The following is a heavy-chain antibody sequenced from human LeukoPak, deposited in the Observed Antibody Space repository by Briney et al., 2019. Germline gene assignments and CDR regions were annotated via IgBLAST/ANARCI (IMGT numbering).Heavy chain of an antibody. Sequence: SQTLSLTCTVSGDSISGNHYWNWIRQPAGKGLEWIGRIFTSGNSNYNPSLTSRVTISLDTSKDQFSLRLSSVTAADTAFYYCARESATSGSTDWGQGTLVTVSS. CDR1: GDSISGNHY. CDR2: IFTSGNS. J-gene: IGHJ4*02. V-gene: IGHV4-61*02. CDR3: ARESATSGSTD. D-gene: IGHD3-10*01.